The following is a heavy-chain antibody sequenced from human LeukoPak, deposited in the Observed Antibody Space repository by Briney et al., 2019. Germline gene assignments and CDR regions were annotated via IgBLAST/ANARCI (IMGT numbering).Heavy chain of an antibody. D-gene: IGHD5-12*01. V-gene: IGHV4-39*07. Sequence: PSETLSLTCTVSGGSISSSSYYWGWIRQPPGKGLEWIGSIYYSGSTYYNPSLKSRVTISVDTSKKQFSLKLSSVTAADTAVYYCARTSGYERSFDYWGQGTLVTVSS. CDR2: IYYSGST. J-gene: IGHJ4*02. CDR1: GGSISSSSYY. CDR3: ARTSGYERSFDY.